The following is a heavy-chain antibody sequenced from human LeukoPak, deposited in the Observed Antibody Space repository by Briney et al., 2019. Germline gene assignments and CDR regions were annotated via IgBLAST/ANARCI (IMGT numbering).Heavy chain of an antibody. CDR1: GFTFSDYW. V-gene: IGHV3-74*01. CDR2: INTDGSIT. Sequence: GGSLRLSCAASGFTFSDYWIHWVRQAPGKGLVWVSRINTDGSITNYADSVKGRFSISRDDAKNTLYLQMSSLRAEDTAVYYCARDRGPRTGFMVREAYDYWGQGTLVTVSS. J-gene: IGHJ4*02. D-gene: IGHD3-10*01. CDR3: ARDRGPRTGFMVREAYDY.